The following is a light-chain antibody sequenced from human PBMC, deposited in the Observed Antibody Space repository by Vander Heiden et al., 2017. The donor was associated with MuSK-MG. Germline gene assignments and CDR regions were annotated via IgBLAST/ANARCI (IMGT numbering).Light chain of an antibody. CDR2: ENN. CDR3: GTWDGSLGV. V-gene: IGLV1-51*02. CDR1: NSTIGNNF. J-gene: IGLJ3*02. Sequence: QSVLTQPPSVSAAPGQKVTISCSGSNSTIGNNFVSWYQQLPGTAPKLRIFENNKRPSGIPDRFSGSKSGSSATLGITGLQTGDEADYYCGTWDGSLGVFGGGTRLTVL.